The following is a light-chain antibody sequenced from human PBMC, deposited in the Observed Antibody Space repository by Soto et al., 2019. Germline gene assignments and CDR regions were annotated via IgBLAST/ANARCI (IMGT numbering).Light chain of an antibody. CDR1: QSISSN. Sequence: EIVMTHSPATLSVSPRERATLSCRASQSISSNLAWYQQKPGQAPRLLMFRTSSRATGFPARFSGSGSGTEFNLTISSLQSEDFGVYYCQQYNNWPRANFGGGTKVDIK. V-gene: IGKV3-15*01. J-gene: IGKJ4*01. CDR3: QQYNNWPRAN. CDR2: RTS.